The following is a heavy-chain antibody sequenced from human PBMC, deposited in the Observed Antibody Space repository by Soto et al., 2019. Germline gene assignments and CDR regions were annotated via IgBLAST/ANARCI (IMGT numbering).Heavy chain of an antibody. CDR1: GFTFSTYS. J-gene: IGHJ6*02. Sequence: PGGSLRLSCAASGFTFSTYSMNWVRQAPGKGLEWVSYISSSSSTIFYTDSVKGRFTISRDNSKNTLYLQMNSLRAEDTAVYYCARASRWDSGMDVWGQGTTVTVSS. V-gene: IGHV3-48*01. D-gene: IGHD1-26*01. CDR2: ISSSSSTI. CDR3: ARASRWDSGMDV.